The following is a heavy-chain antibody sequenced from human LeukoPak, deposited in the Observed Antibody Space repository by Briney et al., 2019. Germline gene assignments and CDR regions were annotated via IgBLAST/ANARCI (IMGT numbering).Heavy chain of an antibody. J-gene: IGHJ4*02. V-gene: IGHV3-33*08. CDR2: IWYDGSNK. Sequence: GSLRLSCAASGFTFSSYWMSWVRQAPGKGLEWVAVIWYDGSNKYYADSVKGRFTISRDNAENTLYLQMNSLRVEDTAVYYCVRSAFHAGSGNYYDYWGQGTLVTVSS. CDR1: GFTFSSYW. D-gene: IGHD3-22*01. CDR3: VRSAFHAGSGNYYDY.